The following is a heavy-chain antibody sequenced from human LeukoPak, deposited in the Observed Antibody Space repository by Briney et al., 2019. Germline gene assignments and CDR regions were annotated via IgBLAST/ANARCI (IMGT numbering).Heavy chain of an antibody. Sequence: PSETLSLTCTVSGGSISSSSYYWGWIRQPPGKGLEWIGSIYYSGSTYYNPSLKSRVTISVDTSKNQFSLKLSSVTAADTAVYYCARSTPLYQPSYDYWGQGTLVTVSS. V-gene: IGHV4-39*07. CDR2: IYYSGST. CDR3: ARSTPLYQPSYDY. D-gene: IGHD2-2*01. CDR1: GGSISSSSYY. J-gene: IGHJ4*02.